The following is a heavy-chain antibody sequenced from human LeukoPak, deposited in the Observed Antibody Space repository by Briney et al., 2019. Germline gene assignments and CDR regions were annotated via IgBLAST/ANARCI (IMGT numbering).Heavy chain of an antibody. CDR2: INPNSGGT. CDR3: ARETYYYGSGSKPTNYFDY. V-gene: IGHV1-2*02. Sequence: GASVKVSCKASGYTFTGYYMHWLRQAPGQGLEWMGWINPNSGGTNYAQKFQGRVTMTRDTSISTAYMGLSRMRSDDTAVYYCARETYYYGSGSKPTNYFDYWGQGTLVTVSS. J-gene: IGHJ4*02. D-gene: IGHD3-10*01. CDR1: GYTFTGYY.